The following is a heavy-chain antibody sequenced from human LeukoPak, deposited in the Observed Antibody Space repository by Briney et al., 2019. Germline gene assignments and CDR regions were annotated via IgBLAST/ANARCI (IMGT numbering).Heavy chain of an antibody. CDR2: ISGSGGST. J-gene: IGHJ5*02. D-gene: IGHD5-24*01. CDR1: GFTFSSYG. V-gene: IGHV3-23*01. CDR3: ATEEMATIGNWFDP. Sequence: TGGTLRLSCAASGFTFSSYGMSWVRQAPGKGLEWVSAISGSGGSTYYADSVKGRFTISRDNSKNTLYLQMNSLRAEDTAVYYCATEEMATIGNWFDPWGQGTLVTVSS.